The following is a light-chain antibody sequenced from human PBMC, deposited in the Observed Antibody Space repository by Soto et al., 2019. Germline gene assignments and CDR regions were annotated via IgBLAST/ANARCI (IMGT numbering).Light chain of an antibody. CDR1: SSDVGSYNR. J-gene: IGLJ2*01. Sequence: QSALTQPPSVSGSPGQSVTMSCTGTSSDVGSYNRVSWYQQPPGTAPKLMIYEVSNRPSGVPDRFSASKSGNTASLTISGLQAEDEADYYCSSYTSSSTFVFGGGTKLTVL. CDR2: EVS. V-gene: IGLV2-18*02. CDR3: SSYTSSSTFV.